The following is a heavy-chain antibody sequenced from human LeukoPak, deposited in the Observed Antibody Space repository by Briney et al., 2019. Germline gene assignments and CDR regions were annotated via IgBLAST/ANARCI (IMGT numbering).Heavy chain of an antibody. CDR3: ARHREGTTQVGLFNY. Sequence: GGSLRLSCAASGFTFSSYEMNWVRQAPGKGLEWVSYISSSGSTIYYADSVKGRFTISRDNAKNSLYLQMNSLRAEDTAVYYCARHREGTTQVGLFNYWGQGTLVTVSS. CDR1: GFTFSSYE. V-gene: IGHV3-48*03. D-gene: IGHD2-2*01. CDR2: ISSSGSTI. J-gene: IGHJ4*02.